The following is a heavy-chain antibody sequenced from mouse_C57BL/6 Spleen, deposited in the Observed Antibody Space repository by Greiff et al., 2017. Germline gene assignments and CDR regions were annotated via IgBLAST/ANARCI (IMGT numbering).Heavy chain of an antibody. Sequence: EVKLVESGGDLVKPGGSLKLSCAASGFTFSSYGMSWVRQTPDKRLEWVATISSGGSYTYYPDSVKGRFTISRDNAKNTLYLQMSSLKSEDTAMYYCARQYYGSSYDYWYFDVWGTGTTVTVSS. CDR2: ISSGGSYT. J-gene: IGHJ1*03. V-gene: IGHV5-6*02. CDR3: ARQYYGSSYDYWYFDV. CDR1: GFTFSSYG. D-gene: IGHD1-1*01.